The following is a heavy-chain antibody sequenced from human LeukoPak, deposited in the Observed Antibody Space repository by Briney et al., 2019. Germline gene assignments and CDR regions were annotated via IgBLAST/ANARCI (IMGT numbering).Heavy chain of an antibody. CDR3: ASRLLAVAASEDY. CDR2: ISSSGSTI. CDR1: GFTFSSYE. Sequence: GGSLRLSCAASGFTFSSYEMNWGRQAPGKGLEWVSYISSSGSTIYYADSVKGRFTISRDNAKNSLYLQMNSLRAEDTAVYYCASRLLAVAASEDYWGQGTLVTVSS. D-gene: IGHD6-19*01. J-gene: IGHJ4*02. V-gene: IGHV3-48*03.